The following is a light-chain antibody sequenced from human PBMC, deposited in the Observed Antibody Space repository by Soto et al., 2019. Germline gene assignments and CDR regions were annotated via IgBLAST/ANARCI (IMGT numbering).Light chain of an antibody. Sequence: QSALTQSRSVSGSPGQSVTISCTGTSSDVGNYNYVSWYQQHPGKAPKVMIYDVNKWPSGVPDRFSGSKSGNTASLTISGLQAEDEADYYCCSYAGSYTWVFGGGTKLTVL. J-gene: IGLJ3*02. CDR1: SSDVGNYNY. CDR2: DVN. CDR3: CSYAGSYTWV. V-gene: IGLV2-11*01.